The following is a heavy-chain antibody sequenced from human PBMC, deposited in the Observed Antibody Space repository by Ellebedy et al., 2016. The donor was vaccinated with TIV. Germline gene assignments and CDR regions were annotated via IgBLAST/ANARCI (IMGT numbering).Heavy chain of an antibody. CDR2: IWYDGNNK. D-gene: IGHD1-26*01. CDR3: ARDGGSYYFLEF. V-gene: IGHV3-33*01. CDR1: GFTFSSYG. Sequence: PGGSLRLSCAASGFTFSSYGMHWVRQAPGEGLEWVAFIWYDGNNKYYADSVKGRFTISRDNSKNTLYLQMNSLRAEDTAVYYCARDGGSYYFLEFWGQGTLVTVSS. J-gene: IGHJ4*02.